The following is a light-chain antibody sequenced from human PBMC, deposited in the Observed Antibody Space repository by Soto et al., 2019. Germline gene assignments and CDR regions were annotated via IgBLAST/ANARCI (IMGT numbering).Light chain of an antibody. V-gene: IGKV3-20*01. CDR3: NQYVSFPQWS. Sequence: EIVLTQSPGTLSLSPGERATLSCRASQSVSSNYLAWYQQKPGQAPRLLLYRASSRDTGVPDRFSGRGSRTDVTLTISRLEPEDFALYYCNQYVSFPQWSFGQGTKV. CDR2: RAS. CDR1: QSVSSNY. J-gene: IGKJ1*01.